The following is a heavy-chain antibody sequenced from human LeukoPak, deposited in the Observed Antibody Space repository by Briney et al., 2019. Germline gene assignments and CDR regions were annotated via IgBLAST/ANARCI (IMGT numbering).Heavy chain of an antibody. CDR1: GFTFSNYG. J-gene: IGHJ6*03. CDR3: AKDGGGTIFGMVIILHYMDV. V-gene: IGHV3-23*01. CDR2: IGGLGDRI. D-gene: IGHD3-3*01. Sequence: GGSLRLSCAASGFTFSNYGMNWVRQAPGKGLEWVSGIGGLGDRIYYADSVRGRFTISRDNSNNTLSLQMNSLRAEDTAVYYCAKDGGGTIFGMVIILHYMDVWGKGTTVTVSS.